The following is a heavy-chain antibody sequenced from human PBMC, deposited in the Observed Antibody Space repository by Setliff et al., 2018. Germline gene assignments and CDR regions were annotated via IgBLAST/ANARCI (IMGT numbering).Heavy chain of an antibody. D-gene: IGHD5-12*01. Sequence: SVKVSCKASGGTFSSYAISWVRQAPGQGLEWMGGIIPILGIANYAQKFQGRVTITADKSTGTAYMELSSLRSEDTAVYYCARVTGEMATIEESAYYFDYWGQGTLVTVSS. J-gene: IGHJ4*02. CDR3: ARVTGEMATIEESAYYFDY. CDR1: GGTFSSYA. V-gene: IGHV1-69*10. CDR2: IIPILGIA.